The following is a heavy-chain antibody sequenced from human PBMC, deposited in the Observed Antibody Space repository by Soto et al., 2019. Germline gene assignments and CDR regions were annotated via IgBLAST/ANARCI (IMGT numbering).Heavy chain of an antibody. CDR2: ISYDGSNK. J-gene: IGHJ4*02. CDR3: AKAATITMIVVVSLDY. D-gene: IGHD3-22*01. Sequence: QVQLVESGGGVVQPGRSLRLCCAASGFTFSSYGMHWVRQAPGKGLEWVAVISYDGSNKYYADSVKGRFTISRDNSKNTLSLQMNSLRADDTAVYYCAKAATITMIVVVSLDYWGQGTLVTVSS. V-gene: IGHV3-30*18. CDR1: GFTFSSYG.